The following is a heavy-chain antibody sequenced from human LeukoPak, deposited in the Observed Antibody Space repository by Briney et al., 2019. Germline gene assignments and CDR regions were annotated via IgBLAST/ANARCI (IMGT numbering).Heavy chain of an antibody. J-gene: IGHJ5*02. Sequence: ASVKVSCKVSGYTLTELSMHWVRQAPGKGLEWMGGFDPEDGETIYTQKFQGRVTMTEDTSTDTAYMELSSLRSEDTAVYYCATVPPRYCSGGSCYPGSNWFDPWGQGTLVTVSS. CDR3: ATVPPRYCSGGSCYPGSNWFDP. CDR1: GYTLTELS. CDR2: FDPEDGET. V-gene: IGHV1-24*01. D-gene: IGHD2-15*01.